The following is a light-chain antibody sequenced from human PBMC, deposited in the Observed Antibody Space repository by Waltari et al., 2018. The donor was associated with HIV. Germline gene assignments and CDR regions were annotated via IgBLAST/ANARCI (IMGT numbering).Light chain of an antibody. CDR1: SSNIGSNY. V-gene: IGLV1-47*01. CDR2: RNN. J-gene: IGLJ3*02. CDR3: AAWDYSLSGLV. Sequence: QSVLTQPSSASGTPGQRVTISCSGSSSNIGSNYVYWYQQLPGTAPKLLIYRNNQRPSGVPDRFSGSKSGTSASLAISGLRSEDEADYYCAAWDYSLSGLVFGGGTKLTVL.